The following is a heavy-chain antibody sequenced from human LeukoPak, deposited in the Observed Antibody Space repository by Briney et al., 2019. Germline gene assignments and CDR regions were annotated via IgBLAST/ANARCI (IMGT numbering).Heavy chain of an antibody. V-gene: IGHV1-69*13. J-gene: IGHJ5*02. Sequence: SVKVSCKASGGTFSSYAISWVRQAPGHGLEWMGGIIPIFGTANYAQKFQGRVTITADESTSTAYMELSSLRSEDTAVYYCARDGITMVRGVIISNNWFDPWGQGTLVTVSS. D-gene: IGHD3-10*01. CDR1: GGTFSSYA. CDR3: ARDGITMVRGVIISNNWFDP. CDR2: IIPIFGTA.